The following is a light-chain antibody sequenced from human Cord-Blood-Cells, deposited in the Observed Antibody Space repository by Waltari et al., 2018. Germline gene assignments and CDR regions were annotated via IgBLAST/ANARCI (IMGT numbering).Light chain of an antibody. CDR1: ALPKKY. CDR2: EDS. Sequence: SYELTQPPSVSVSQGHTARITCPGDALPKKYAYWYQQKSGQAPVLVIYEDSKRPSGIPERFSGSSSGTMATLTISGAQVEDEADYYCYSTDSSGNHRVFGGGTKLTVL. CDR3: YSTDSSGNHRV. V-gene: IGLV3-10*01. J-gene: IGLJ2*01.